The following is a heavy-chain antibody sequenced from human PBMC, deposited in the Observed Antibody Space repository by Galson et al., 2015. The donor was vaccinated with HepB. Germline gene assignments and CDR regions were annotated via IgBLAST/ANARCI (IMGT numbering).Heavy chain of an antibody. CDR1: GYTFTNYA. CDR2: VSAYNGNT. CDR3: ARRLRNYLDSSAYYSKWFDH. J-gene: IGHJ5*02. Sequence: SVKVSCKASGYTFTNYAISWVRQAPGQGLEWMCWVSAYNGNTNYEQKLQSRVTVTTDTSTRTAYLQWSSLKASDTAIYFCARRLRNYLDSSAYYSKWFDHWGQGTLATVSS. D-gene: IGHD3-22*01. V-gene: IGHV1-18*01.